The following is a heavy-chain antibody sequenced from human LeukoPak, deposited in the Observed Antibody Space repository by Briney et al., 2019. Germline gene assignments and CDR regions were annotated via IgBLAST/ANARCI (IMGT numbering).Heavy chain of an antibody. J-gene: IGHJ4*02. CDR3: AKDADIGAAGYYFDN. V-gene: IGHV3-33*03. Sequence: PGGSLRLSCAASGFTFSSYGMHWVRQAPGKGLEWVAVIWYDGSNKYYADSVKGRFTISRDNSKNTLFLQMNSLRVEDTALYYCAKDADIGAAGYYFDNWGRGTLVTVSS. CDR2: IWYDGSNK. CDR1: GFTFSSYG. D-gene: IGHD6-13*01.